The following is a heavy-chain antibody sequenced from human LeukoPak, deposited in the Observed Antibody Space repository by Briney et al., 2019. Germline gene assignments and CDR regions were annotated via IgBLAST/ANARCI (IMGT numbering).Heavy chain of an antibody. CDR2: IYHSGST. Sequence: SETLSLTCAVSGGSISSGGYSWSWIRQPPGKGLEWIGYIYHSGSTYYNPSLKSRVTISVDRSKNQFSLKLSSVTAADTAVYYCARYSGNPTWFFDYWGQGSLVTVSS. D-gene: IGHD1-26*01. CDR3: ARYSGNPTWFFDY. J-gene: IGHJ4*02. V-gene: IGHV4-30-2*02. CDR1: GGSISSGGYS.